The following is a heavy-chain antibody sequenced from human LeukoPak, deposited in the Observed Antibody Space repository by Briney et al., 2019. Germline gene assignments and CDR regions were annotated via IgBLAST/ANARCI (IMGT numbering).Heavy chain of an antibody. CDR3: REDYGGKGAFDI. CDR2: IFYSGRT. V-gene: IGHV4-59*12. CDR1: GGSISSYY. Sequence: PSETLSLTCTVSGGSISSYYWSWMRQPPGKGLEWIGYIFYSGRTNYNPSLKSRLTISVDTSKNQFFLKLSSVTAADTAVYYCREDYGGKGAFDIWGQGTMVTVSS. J-gene: IGHJ3*02. D-gene: IGHD4-23*01.